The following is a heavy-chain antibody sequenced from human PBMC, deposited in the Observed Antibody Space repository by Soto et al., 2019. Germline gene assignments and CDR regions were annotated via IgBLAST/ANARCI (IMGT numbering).Heavy chain of an antibody. D-gene: IGHD3-3*01. Sequence: GGSLRLSCAASGFTFSNAWMNWVRQAPGKGLEWVGRIKSKTDGGTTDYAAPVKGRFTISRDDSKNTLYLQMNSLKTEDTAVYYCTTEYFWSGYFLPYGMDVWGQGTTVTVSS. J-gene: IGHJ6*02. CDR2: IKSKTDGGTT. CDR1: GFTFSNAW. CDR3: TTEYFWSGYFLPYGMDV. V-gene: IGHV3-15*07.